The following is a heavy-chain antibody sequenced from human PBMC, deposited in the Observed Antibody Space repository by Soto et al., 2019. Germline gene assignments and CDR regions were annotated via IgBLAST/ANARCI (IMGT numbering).Heavy chain of an antibody. Sequence: XSVKVSCKASGGTFSSYAISWVRQAPVQGLEWMGGIIPIFGTANYAQKFQGRVTITADESTSTAYMELSSLRSEDTAVYYCVYCSSTSCYGGWFDPWGQGTLVTVSS. CDR3: VYCSSTSCYGGWFDP. J-gene: IGHJ5*02. CDR1: GGTFSSYA. CDR2: IIPIFGTA. V-gene: IGHV1-69*01. D-gene: IGHD2-2*01.